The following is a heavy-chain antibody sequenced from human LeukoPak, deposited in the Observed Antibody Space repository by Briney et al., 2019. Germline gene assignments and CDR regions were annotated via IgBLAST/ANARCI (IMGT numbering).Heavy chain of an antibody. CDR3: AGGTWELLSYYFDY. CDR1: GGSISSYY. J-gene: IGHJ4*02. V-gene: IGHV4-4*07. CDR2: IYTSGST. D-gene: IGHD1-26*01. Sequence: SETLSLTCTVSGGSISSYYWSWIRQPAGKGLEWIGRIYTSGSTNYNPSLKSRVTMSVDTSKNQFSLKLSSVTAADTAVFYCAGGTWELLSYYFDYWGQGTLVTVSS.